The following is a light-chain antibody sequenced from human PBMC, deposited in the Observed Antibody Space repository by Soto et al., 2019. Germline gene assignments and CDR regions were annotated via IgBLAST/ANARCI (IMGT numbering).Light chain of an antibody. CDR2: LAS. CDR1: QSISSY. CDR3: QQTYGPPIT. J-gene: IGKJ5*01. V-gene: IGKV1-39*01. Sequence: DIQMTQSPSSLSASVGDRVTITCRASQSISSYLNWYQQKPGKAPKLLIYLASSLQSGVPSRFSGSGSGTDFTLTITSLQFEDFATYYCQQTYGPPITFGQGTRLEIK.